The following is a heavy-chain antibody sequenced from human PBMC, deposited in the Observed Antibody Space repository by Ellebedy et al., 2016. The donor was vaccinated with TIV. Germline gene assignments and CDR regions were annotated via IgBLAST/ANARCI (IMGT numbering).Heavy chain of an antibody. J-gene: IGHJ3*02. D-gene: IGHD2-15*01. CDR2: ISGSGNYP. Sequence: PGGSLRLSCAASGFTFSNYAMSWVRQAPGKGLEWVSSISGSGNYPYYADSVKGRFTISRDNSKNTLYLQMVSLRAEDTAVYYCTNIPSPNMASTTPGEAFDIWGRGTKVTVSS. V-gene: IGHV3-23*01. CDR3: TNIPSPNMASTTPGEAFDI. CDR1: GFTFSNYA.